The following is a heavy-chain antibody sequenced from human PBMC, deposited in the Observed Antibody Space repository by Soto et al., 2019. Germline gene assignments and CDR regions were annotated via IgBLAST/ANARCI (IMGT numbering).Heavy chain of an antibody. J-gene: IGHJ6*02. CDR1: GFSLNSGGGG. D-gene: IGHD3-16*01. CDR3: AHRPTWGMNGLGP. Sequence: SGPTLVNPTQTLTLTCTLSGFSLNSGGGGVVWIRQAPEKALEWLALIYWNDDKRYSPSLRSRLTITKDTSRNHIVLTMTNVDPGDTGTYYCAHRPTWGMNGLGPWGQGTTVTVSS. V-gene: IGHV2-5*01. CDR2: IYWNDDK.